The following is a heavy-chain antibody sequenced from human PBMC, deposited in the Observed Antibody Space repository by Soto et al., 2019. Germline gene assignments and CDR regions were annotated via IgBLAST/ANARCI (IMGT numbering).Heavy chain of an antibody. CDR1: GGSISSSSYY. Sequence: PSETLSLTCTVSGGSISSSSYYWGWIRQPPGKGLEWIGSIYYSGSTYFNPSLKSRVTISIDTSKNHFSLKLTSVTAADTAVYYCARGSYRADYWGQGTLVTVSS. CDR3: ARGSYRADY. V-gene: IGHV4-39*02. D-gene: IGHD4-4*01. CDR2: IYYSGST. J-gene: IGHJ4*02.